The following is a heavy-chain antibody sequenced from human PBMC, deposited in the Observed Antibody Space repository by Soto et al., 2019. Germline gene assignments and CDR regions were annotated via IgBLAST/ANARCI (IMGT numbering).Heavy chain of an antibody. CDR2: IRGSGGST. CDR1: GFTFGNFA. D-gene: IGHD6-19*01. J-gene: IGHJ6*02. V-gene: IGHV3-23*01. CDR3: ARTESSGWSTRYGMDV. Sequence: GWSLRLSCAASGFTFGNFAMSWVRQAPGKGLEWVSGIRGSGGSTYYADSVKGRFTISRDNSKNALYLQMNSLRAEDTATFYCARTESSGWSTRYGMDVWGQGTTVTVSS.